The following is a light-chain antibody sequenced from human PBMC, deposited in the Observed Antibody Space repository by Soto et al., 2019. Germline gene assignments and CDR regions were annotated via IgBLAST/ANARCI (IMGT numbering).Light chain of an antibody. J-gene: IGKJ1*01. CDR1: QSVSGTY. CDR2: GAS. Sequence: EIVLTQSPATLSVSPGERATLSCRASQSVSGTYLAWYQQKPGQAPRLLIYGASTRATGIPARFSGSGSGTEFTLTISSLQSEDFAVYYCQQYNNWPSWTFGQGTKVDIK. V-gene: IGKV3-15*01. CDR3: QQYNNWPSWT.